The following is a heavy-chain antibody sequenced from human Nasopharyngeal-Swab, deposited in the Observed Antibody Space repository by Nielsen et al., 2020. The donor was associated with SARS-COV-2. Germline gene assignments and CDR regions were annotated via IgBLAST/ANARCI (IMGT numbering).Heavy chain of an antibody. CDR2: IIPILGIA. CDR3: ARELVGYCSGGSCYSYYYYGMDV. D-gene: IGHD2-15*01. Sequence: SVKVSCKASGYTFSSYAISWVRQAPGQGLEWMGRIIPILGIANYAQKFQGRVTITADKSTSTAYMELSSLRSEDTAVYYCARELVGYCSGGSCYSYYYYGMDVWGQGTTVTVSS. CDR1: GYTFSSYA. J-gene: IGHJ6*02. V-gene: IGHV1-69*04.